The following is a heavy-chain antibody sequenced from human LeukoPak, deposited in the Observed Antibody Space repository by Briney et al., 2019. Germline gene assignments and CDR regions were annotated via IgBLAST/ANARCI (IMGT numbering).Heavy chain of an antibody. CDR1: GFTVITND. V-gene: IGHV3-53*01. J-gene: IGHJ4*02. CDR2: LYSDGNT. CDR3: ARGVEPLADNTLAD. Sequence: PGGSLRLSCAASGFTVITNDMTWVRQAPGKGLEWVSVLYSDGNTKYADSVQGRFTISRDNSKNTLYLEMNSLSPDDTAVYYCARGVEPLADNTLADWGQGPLDRVSS. D-gene: IGHD1-14*01.